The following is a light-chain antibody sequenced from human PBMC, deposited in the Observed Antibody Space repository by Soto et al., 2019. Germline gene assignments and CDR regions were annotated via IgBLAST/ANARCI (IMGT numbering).Light chain of an antibody. CDR1: SSDVGGYNY. J-gene: IGLJ2*01. Sequence: QSVLTQPPSASGSPGQSVTISCTGTSSDVGGYNYVSWYQQHPGKAPKLLIHEVSKRPSGVTDRFSGSKSGNTASLTVSGLQPEDEADYYCSSYAGSSTHVVFGGGTKVTVL. CDR3: SSYAGSSTHVV. V-gene: IGLV2-8*01. CDR2: EVS.